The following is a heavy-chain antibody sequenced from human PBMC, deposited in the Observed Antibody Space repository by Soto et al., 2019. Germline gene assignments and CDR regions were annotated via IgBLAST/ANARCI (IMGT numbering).Heavy chain of an antibody. Sequence: PSETLSLTCTVSGGSISSSSYYWGWIRQPPGKGLEWIAYINHIGNTNYNPSLKSRVTISVDTSNNQLSLKLDSVTAADAAVYYCARQIVGTPYFDSWGLGTLVTVSS. CDR2: INHIGNT. CDR3: ARQIVGTPYFDS. D-gene: IGHD1-26*01. V-gene: IGHV4-61*05. CDR1: GGSISSSSYY. J-gene: IGHJ4*02.